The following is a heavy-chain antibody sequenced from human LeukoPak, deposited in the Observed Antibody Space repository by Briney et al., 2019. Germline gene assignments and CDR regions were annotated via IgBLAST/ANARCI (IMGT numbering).Heavy chain of an antibody. Sequence: GGSLRLSCAASGFTFSSYSMNWVRQAPGKGLEWVSSISSSSSYIYYADSVKGRFTISRDNAKNSLYLQMNSLRAEDTAVYYCARDRRWYRHTPDAFDIWGQGTMVTVSS. D-gene: IGHD4-23*01. J-gene: IGHJ3*02. V-gene: IGHV3-21*01. CDR2: ISSSSSYI. CDR3: ARDRRWYRHTPDAFDI. CDR1: GFTFSSYS.